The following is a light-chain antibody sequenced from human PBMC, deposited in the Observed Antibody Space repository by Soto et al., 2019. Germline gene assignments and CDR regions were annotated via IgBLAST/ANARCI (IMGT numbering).Light chain of an antibody. J-gene: IGLJ2*01. CDR2: DTS. Sequence: QAVVTQEPSLTVSPGGTVTLTCGSSTGAVTSGHYPYWFQQKPGQAPRTLIYDTSNKHSWTPARFSGSLLGGKAALTLSGAQPEDEAEYYCLLSYGGARYVLFGGGTKLTVL. CDR3: LLSYGGARYVL. V-gene: IGLV7-46*01. CDR1: TGAVTSGHY.